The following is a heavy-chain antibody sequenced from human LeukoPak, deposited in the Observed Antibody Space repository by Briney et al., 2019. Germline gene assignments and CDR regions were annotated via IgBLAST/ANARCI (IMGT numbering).Heavy chain of an antibody. Sequence: GASVKVSCKASGYTFTSYGISGVRQAPGQGLEWMGWISAYNGNTNYAQKLQGRVTMTTDTSTSTAYMELRSLRSDDTAVYYCARATQNLYSSGWYGDLIGYYWGPGTLVTVSS. CDR1: GYTFTSYG. CDR3: ARATQNLYSSGWYGDLIGYY. D-gene: IGHD6-19*01. J-gene: IGHJ4*02. V-gene: IGHV1-18*01. CDR2: ISAYNGNT.